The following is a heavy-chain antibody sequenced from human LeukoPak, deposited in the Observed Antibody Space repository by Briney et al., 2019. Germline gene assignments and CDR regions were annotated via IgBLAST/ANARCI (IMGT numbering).Heavy chain of an antibody. Sequence: SGTLSLTCAVYGGSFSGYYWSWIRQPPGKGLEWIGEINHSGSTNYNPSLKSRVTISVDTSKNQFSLKLSSVTAADTAVYYCARDSGHSSLDYWGQGTLVTVSS. D-gene: IGHD6-13*01. CDR1: GGSFSGYY. CDR2: INHSGST. J-gene: IGHJ4*02. V-gene: IGHV4-34*01. CDR3: ARDSGHSSLDY.